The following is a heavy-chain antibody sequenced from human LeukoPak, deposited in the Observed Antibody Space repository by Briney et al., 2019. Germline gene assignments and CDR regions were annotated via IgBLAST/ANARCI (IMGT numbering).Heavy chain of an antibody. CDR3: ARDREGMPPQEPLNWFDP. Sequence: GASVKVSCKASGYTFTGYYMHWGRQAPGQGLEWMGWINPNSGGTNYAQKFQGRVTMTRDTSISTAYMELSRLRSDDTAVYYCARDREGMPPQEPLNWFDPWGQGTLVTVSS. D-gene: IGHD1-26*01. V-gene: IGHV1-2*02. J-gene: IGHJ5*02. CDR2: INPNSGGT. CDR1: GYTFTGYY.